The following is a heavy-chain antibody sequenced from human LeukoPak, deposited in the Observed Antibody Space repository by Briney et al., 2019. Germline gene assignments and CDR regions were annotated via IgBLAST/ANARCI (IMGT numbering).Heavy chain of an antibody. V-gene: IGHV1-69*04. CDR2: IIPILGIA. Sequence: SVKVSCKASGGTFSSYAISWVRQAPGQGLEWMGRIIPILGIANYAQKFQGRVTITADKSTSTAYMELSSLRSEDTAVYYCAREDTMIARYMDVWGQGTTVTVS. J-gene: IGHJ6*02. CDR1: GGTFSSYA. D-gene: IGHD3-22*01. CDR3: AREDTMIARYMDV.